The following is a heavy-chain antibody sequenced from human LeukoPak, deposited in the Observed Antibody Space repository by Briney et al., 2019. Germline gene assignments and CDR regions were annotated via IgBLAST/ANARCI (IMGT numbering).Heavy chain of an antibody. CDR2: IYYSGST. J-gene: IGHJ4*02. Sequence: SETLSLTCTVSGGSVSSGSYYWSWIRQPPGKGLEWIGDIYYSGSTNYNPSLKSRVTISVDTSKNQFSLKLSSVTAADTAVYYCARDPLPGYYGSGSYWGQGTLVTVSS. V-gene: IGHV4-61*01. CDR3: ARDPLPGYYGSGSY. D-gene: IGHD3-10*01. CDR1: GGSVSSGSYY.